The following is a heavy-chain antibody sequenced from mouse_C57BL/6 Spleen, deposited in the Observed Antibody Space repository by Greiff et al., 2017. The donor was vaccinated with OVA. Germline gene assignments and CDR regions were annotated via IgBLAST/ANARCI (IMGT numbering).Heavy chain of an antibody. CDR1: GFTFSSYG. CDR2: ISSGGSYT. J-gene: IGHJ2*01. Sequence: EVQGVESGGDLVKPGGSLKLSCAASGFTFSSYGMSWVRQTPDKRLEWVATISSGGSYTYYPDSVKGRFTISRDNAKNTLYLQMSSLKSEDTAMYYCARQDDSNYDLYYFDYWGQGTTLTVSS. CDR3: ARQDDSNYDLYYFDY. D-gene: IGHD2-5*01. V-gene: IGHV5-6*01.